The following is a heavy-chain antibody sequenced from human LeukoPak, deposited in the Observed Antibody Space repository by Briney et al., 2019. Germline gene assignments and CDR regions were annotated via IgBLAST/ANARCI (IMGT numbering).Heavy chain of an antibody. J-gene: IGHJ4*02. V-gene: IGHV1-24*01. CDR3: ATRIAYYDSSGYSLRY. CDR2: SDPEDGET. D-gene: IGHD3-22*01. Sequence: ASVKVSCKVSGYTLTELSMHWVRQAPGKGLEWMGGSDPEDGETIYAQKFQGRVTMTEDTSTDTAYMELSSLRSEDTAVYYCATRIAYYDSSGYSLRYWGQGTLVTVSS. CDR1: GYTLTELS.